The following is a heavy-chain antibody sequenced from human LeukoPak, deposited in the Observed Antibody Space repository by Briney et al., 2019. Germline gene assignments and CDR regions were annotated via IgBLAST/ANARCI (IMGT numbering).Heavy chain of an antibody. CDR3: ARVVTMVRGVIGEENWFDP. J-gene: IGHJ5*02. D-gene: IGHD3-10*01. V-gene: IGHV1-18*01. CDR2: ISAYNGNT. CDR1: GYTFTSYG. Sequence: ASVKVSCKASGYTFTSYGISWVRQAPGQGLEWMGWISAYNGNTNYAQKLQGRVTMTTDTSTSTAYMELRSLRSDDTAVYYCARVVTMVRGVIGEENWFDPWGQGTLVTVSS.